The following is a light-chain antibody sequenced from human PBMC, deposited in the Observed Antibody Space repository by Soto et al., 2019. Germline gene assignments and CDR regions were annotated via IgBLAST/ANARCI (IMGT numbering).Light chain of an antibody. CDR1: QTVRSN. CDR2: GAS. CDR3: QQYNNGYA. Sequence: EIVMTQSPTTLSVSPGQRVTLSCWASQTVRSNLAWYQHKPGQAPRLLIYGASTRAAGITARFSGSGSGTEFRLTISSLQAEDFATYYFQQYNNGYAFGEGTKLEI. V-gene: IGKV3-15*01. J-gene: IGKJ2*01.